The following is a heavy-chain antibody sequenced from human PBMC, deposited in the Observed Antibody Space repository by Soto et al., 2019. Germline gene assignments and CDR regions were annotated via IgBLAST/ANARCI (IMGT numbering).Heavy chain of an antibody. Sequence: ASVKVSCKASGGTFSSYAISWVRQAPGQGLEWMGGIIPIFGTANYAQKFQGRVTITADESTSTAYMELSSLRSEDTAVYYCAGPLTEYSSSSAAGDYYYGMDVWGQGTTVTVSS. J-gene: IGHJ6*02. V-gene: IGHV1-69*13. D-gene: IGHD6-6*01. CDR1: GGTFSSYA. CDR2: IIPIFGTA. CDR3: AGPLTEYSSSSAAGDYYYGMDV.